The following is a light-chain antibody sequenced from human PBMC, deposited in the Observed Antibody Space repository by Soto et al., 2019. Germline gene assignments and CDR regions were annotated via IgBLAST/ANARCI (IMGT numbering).Light chain of an antibody. CDR1: SXDVGGYNY. CDR3: SSYKSSSTLYV. J-gene: IGLJ1*01. Sequence: QSVLTQPASVSGSPGQSITISCTGTSXDVGGYNYVSWYQQHPGKAPKLMIYEVSNRPSGVSNRFSGSKSGNTSSLTISGLQAEDEADYYCSSYKSSSTLYVFGTGTRSPS. V-gene: IGLV2-14*01. CDR2: EVS.